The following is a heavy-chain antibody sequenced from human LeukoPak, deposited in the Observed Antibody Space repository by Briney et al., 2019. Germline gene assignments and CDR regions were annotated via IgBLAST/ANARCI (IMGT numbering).Heavy chain of an antibody. V-gene: IGHV4-31*03. CDR1: GGSISSGGYF. Sequence: PSETLSLTCTVSGGSISSGGYFWSWIRQNPGKGLEWIGYIYHGGNTYYNPSLKRRVTISVDTSKNQFSLTLSSVTAADTAMYYCARVRYYGSGEEIDPWGQGTLVTVSS. CDR3: ARVRYYGSGEEIDP. J-gene: IGHJ5*02. CDR2: IYHGGNT. D-gene: IGHD3-10*01.